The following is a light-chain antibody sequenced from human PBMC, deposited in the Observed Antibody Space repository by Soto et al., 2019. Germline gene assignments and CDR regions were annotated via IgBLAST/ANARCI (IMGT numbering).Light chain of an antibody. CDR2: GAS. CDR1: QTIRSNY. J-gene: IGKJ1*01. CDR3: QQYGSSPWT. Sequence: ETVLTQSPGTLSFSPGERATLSCRASQTIRSNYLAWYRQTPGQAPRLLIYGASNRATGIAARFSGSGSGTDFTLIISRLEPEDFALYYCQQYGSSPWTFGQGTKVEIK. V-gene: IGKV3-20*01.